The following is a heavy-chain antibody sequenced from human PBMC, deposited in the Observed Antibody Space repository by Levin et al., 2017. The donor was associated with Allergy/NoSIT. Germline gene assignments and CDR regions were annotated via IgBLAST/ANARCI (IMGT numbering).Heavy chain of an antibody. CDR1: GDSIGTSGYY. J-gene: IGHJ4*02. Sequence: SETLSLTCTVSGDSIGTSGYYWGWVRQPPGKGLEWIGYIYHIATTYYNASLKSRVTISVDTSKNQFSLRLRSVTAADTAVYYCARQDLRFDYWGQGILVTVSP. CDR3: ARQDLRFDY. CDR2: IYHIATT. D-gene: IGHD3-16*01. V-gene: IGHV4-39*01.